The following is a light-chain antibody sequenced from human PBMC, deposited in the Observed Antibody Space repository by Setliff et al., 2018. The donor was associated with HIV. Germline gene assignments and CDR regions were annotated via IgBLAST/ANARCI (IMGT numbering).Light chain of an antibody. CDR2: EVT. CDR3: SSFTSSSTYV. Sequence: LTQPASVSGSPGQSITTSCTGTSRDVGGGQNYVSWYQQYPGQAPKLMIYEVTKRPAGVSDRFSGSKSGNTASLIISGLQTEDEAEYYCSSFTSSSTYVFGIGTKVTVL. CDR1: SRDVGGGQNY. J-gene: IGLJ1*01. V-gene: IGLV2-14*01.